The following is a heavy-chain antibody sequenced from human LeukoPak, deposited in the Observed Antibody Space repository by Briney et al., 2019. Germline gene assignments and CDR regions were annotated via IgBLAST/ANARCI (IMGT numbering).Heavy chain of an antibody. J-gene: IGHJ4*02. Sequence: QPGGSLRLSCAASAFTVSSNYMSWVRQAPGKGLEWVSVICSGGSTYYAESVKGRFTISRDNSKNTLYLQMNSLRAEDTAVYYCAGAYDSSGYAFDYWGQGTLVTVSS. CDR2: ICSGGST. V-gene: IGHV3-66*01. D-gene: IGHD3-22*01. CDR3: AGAYDSSGYAFDY. CDR1: AFTVSSNY.